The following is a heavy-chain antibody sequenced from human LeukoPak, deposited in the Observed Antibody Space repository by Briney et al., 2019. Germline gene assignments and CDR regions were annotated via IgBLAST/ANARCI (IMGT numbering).Heavy chain of an antibody. J-gene: IGHJ3*02. CDR3: ARNYDSSGYYSGDAFDI. D-gene: IGHD3-22*01. V-gene: IGHV4-59*01. Sequence: SETLSLTCTVSGCSIRSYYWSWIRQPPGKGLEWMGGLYYSGSTNYNPSLKSRVTISVDTSKNQFSLKLSSVTAADTAVYYCARNYDSSGYYSGDAFDIWGQGTMVTVSS. CDR1: GCSIRSYY. CDR2: LYYSGST.